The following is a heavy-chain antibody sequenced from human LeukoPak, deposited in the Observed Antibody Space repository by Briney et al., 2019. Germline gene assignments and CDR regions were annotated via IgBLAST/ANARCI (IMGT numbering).Heavy chain of an antibody. Sequence: SETLSLTCTGSGGSISSGDYYWSWIRQPPGKGLEWIGYIYYSGSTYYNPSLKSRVTISVDTSKNQFSLKLSSVTAADTAVFYCARGYSGYYNDAFDIWGQGTMVTVSS. CDR1: GGSISSGDYY. CDR2: IYYSGST. J-gene: IGHJ3*02. CDR3: ARGYSGYYNDAFDI. V-gene: IGHV4-30-4*01. D-gene: IGHD3-22*01.